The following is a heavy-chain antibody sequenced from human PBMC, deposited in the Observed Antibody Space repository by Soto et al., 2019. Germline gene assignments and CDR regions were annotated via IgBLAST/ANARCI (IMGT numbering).Heavy chain of an antibody. CDR1: GGSIGSSS. CDR3: AREATATPYDYYYYMDV. V-gene: IGHV4-59*01. J-gene: IGHJ6*03. Sequence: PSETLSLTCTVSGGSIGSSSWSWIRQPPGKGLEWIGYISYSGSTNYNPSLQSRVTISVDTSNNQFSLNLSPVTAADTAVYYCAREATATPYDYYYYMDVWGKGTTVTVSS. D-gene: IGHD4-4*01. CDR2: ISYSGST.